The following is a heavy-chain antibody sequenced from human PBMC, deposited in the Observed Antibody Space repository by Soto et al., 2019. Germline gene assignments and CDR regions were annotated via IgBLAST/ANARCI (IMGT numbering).Heavy chain of an antibody. CDR3: ARGAWIAVAGALGY. CDR1: GYTFTSYA. J-gene: IGHJ4*02. D-gene: IGHD6-19*01. V-gene: IGHV1-3*01. Sequence: ASVKVSCKASGYTFTSYAMHWFRQAPGQRLEWMGWINAGNGNRKYSQKFQGRVTITRDTSASTAYMELSSLRSEDTAVYYCARGAWIAVAGALGYWGQGTMVTVSS. CDR2: INAGNGNR.